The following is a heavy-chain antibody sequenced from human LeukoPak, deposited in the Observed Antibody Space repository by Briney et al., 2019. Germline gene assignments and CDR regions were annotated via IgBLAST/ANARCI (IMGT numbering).Heavy chain of an antibody. CDR2: INPSGGST. J-gene: IGHJ6*03. Sequence: ASVKVSCKASGYTFTSYYMHWVRQAPGQGLEWMGIINPSGGSTSYAQKFQGRVTITRNTSISTAYMELSRLIFDDTAVYYCARGDSGYDHFYYMDVWGKGTTVTVSS. D-gene: IGHD5-12*01. V-gene: IGHV1-46*01. CDR1: GYTFTSYY. CDR3: ARGDSGYDHFYYMDV.